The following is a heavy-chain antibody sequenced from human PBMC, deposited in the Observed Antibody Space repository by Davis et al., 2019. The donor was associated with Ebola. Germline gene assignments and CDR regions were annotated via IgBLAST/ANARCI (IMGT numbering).Heavy chain of an antibody. V-gene: IGHV3-33*01. D-gene: IGHD6-19*01. CDR3: ARDPVAGTLGYYYGMDA. Sequence: PGGSLRLSCAASGFTFSSYGMHWVRQAPGKGLERVAVIWYDGSNKYYADSVKGRFTISRDNSKNTLYLQMNSLRAEDTAVYYCARDPVAGTLGYYYGMDAWGQGTTVTVSS. CDR1: GFTFSSYG. CDR2: IWYDGSNK. J-gene: IGHJ6*02.